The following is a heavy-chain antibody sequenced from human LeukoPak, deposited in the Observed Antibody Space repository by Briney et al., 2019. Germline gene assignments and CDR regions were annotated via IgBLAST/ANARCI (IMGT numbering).Heavy chain of an antibody. V-gene: IGHV4-31*03. CDR2: IFYSGST. Sequence: PSQTLSLTCTVSGGSISSGSFYWSWIRQHPGKGLEWIGYIFYSGSTYYNPSLKSRVTISADTSKNQFSLKLSSVTAADTAVYYCARALTRTDRGIDYWGQGTLVTVSS. J-gene: IGHJ4*02. D-gene: IGHD3-10*01. CDR1: GGSISSGSFY. CDR3: ARALTRTDRGIDY.